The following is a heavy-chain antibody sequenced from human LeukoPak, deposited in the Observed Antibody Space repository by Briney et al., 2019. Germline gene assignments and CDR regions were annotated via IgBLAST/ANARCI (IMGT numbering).Heavy chain of an antibody. Sequence: SETLSLTCAVSGYSISSGYYWGWIRQPPGKGLEWIGSIYHSGGTYYNPSLKSRVTISVDTSKNQFSLKLSSVTAADTAVYYCARNPHWMVRGVITWGQGTLVTVSS. J-gene: IGHJ5*02. CDR2: IYHSGGT. CDR3: ARNPHWMVRGVIT. D-gene: IGHD3-10*01. CDR1: GYSISSGYY. V-gene: IGHV4-38-2*01.